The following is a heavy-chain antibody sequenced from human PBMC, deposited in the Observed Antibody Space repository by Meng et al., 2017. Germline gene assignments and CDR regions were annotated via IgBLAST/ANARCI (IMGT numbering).Heavy chain of an antibody. CDR3: ARGLSSGGYEGAFDI. CDR1: GFTFSSYE. V-gene: IGHV3-48*03. Sequence: GGSLRLSCAASGFTFSSYEMNWVRQAPGNGLEWVSYISSSGSTIYYADSVKGRFTISRDNAKNSLYLQMNSLRAEDTAVYYCARGLSSGGYEGAFDIWGQGTMVTVSS. J-gene: IGHJ3*02. D-gene: IGHD6-13*01. CDR2: ISSSGSTI.